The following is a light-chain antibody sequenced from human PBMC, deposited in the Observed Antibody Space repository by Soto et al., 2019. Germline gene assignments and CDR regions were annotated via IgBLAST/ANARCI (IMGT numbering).Light chain of an antibody. Sequence: IQMTNAPSTLPPSVEARVTLTSRALMSFSSWLACYQQKPGKAPKPLIYKAASLESGVPSRFSGSGSGTEFTLTISSLQPDDFATYYCQQHNSLYTFGQGTKLEMK. J-gene: IGKJ2*01. CDR1: MSFSSW. V-gene: IGKV1-5*03. CDR3: QQHNSLYT. CDR2: KAA.